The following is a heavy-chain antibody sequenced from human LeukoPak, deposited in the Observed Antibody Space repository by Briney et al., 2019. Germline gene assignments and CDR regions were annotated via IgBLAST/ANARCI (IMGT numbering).Heavy chain of an antibody. V-gene: IGHV4-39*01. D-gene: IGHD4-23*01. Sequence: SETLSLTCTVSGGSISSSSYYWGWIRQPPGKGLEWIGSIYYSGSTYYNPSLKSRVTISVDTSKNQFFLKLSSVTAADTAVYYCARHGANGGNSDYYYYYMDVWGKGTTVTISS. J-gene: IGHJ6*03. CDR3: ARHGANGGNSDYYYYYMDV. CDR2: IYYSGST. CDR1: GGSISSSSYY.